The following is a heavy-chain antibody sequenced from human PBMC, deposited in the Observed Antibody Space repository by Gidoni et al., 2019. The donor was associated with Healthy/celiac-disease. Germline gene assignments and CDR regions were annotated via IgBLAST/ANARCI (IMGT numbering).Heavy chain of an antibody. CDR1: GFTFSSYA. CDR3: AKILGDIVVVVAATRPIYYYYGMDV. Sequence: EVQLLESGGGLVQPGGSLRLSCAASGFTFSSYAMSWVRQAPGKGLGGVSAISGRGGSTYYADSVKGRFTISRDNSKNTLYLQMNSLRAEDTAVYYCAKILGDIVVVVAATRPIYYYYGMDVWGQGTTVTVSS. V-gene: IGHV3-23*01. CDR2: ISGRGGST. D-gene: IGHD2-15*01. J-gene: IGHJ6*02.